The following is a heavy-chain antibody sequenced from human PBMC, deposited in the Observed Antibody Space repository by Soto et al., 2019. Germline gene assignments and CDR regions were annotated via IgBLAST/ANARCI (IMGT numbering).Heavy chain of an antibody. D-gene: IGHD6-13*01. CDR3: ARALSAAAGLYFDY. CDR2: IHTTENT. V-gene: IGHV4-4*07. CDR1: GGSISTYY. Sequence: ASETLSLTCTVSGGSISTYYWSWIRQPAGKGLEWIGRIHTTENTNYNPSLKGRITMSVDTSNNQFSLKLSSLTAADTAVYYCARALSAAAGLYFDYWGQGTLVTVSS. J-gene: IGHJ4*02.